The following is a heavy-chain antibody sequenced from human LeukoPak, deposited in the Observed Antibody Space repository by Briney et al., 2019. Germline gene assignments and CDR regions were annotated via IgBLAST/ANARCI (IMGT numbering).Heavy chain of an antibody. Sequence: SSETLSLTCAVYGGSFSGYYWSWIRQPPGKGLEWIGEINHSGSTNYNPSLKSRVTISVDTSKNQFSLKLSSVTAADTAVYYCARAMGYCSGGSCSTWLDYWGQGALVTVSS. CDR1: GGSFSGYY. CDR3: ARAMGYCSGGSCSTWLDY. D-gene: IGHD2-15*01. J-gene: IGHJ4*02. V-gene: IGHV4-34*01. CDR2: INHSGST.